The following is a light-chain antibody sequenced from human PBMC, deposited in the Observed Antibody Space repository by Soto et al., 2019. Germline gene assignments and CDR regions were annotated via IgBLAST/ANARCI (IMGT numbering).Light chain of an antibody. J-gene: IGKJ3*01. V-gene: IGKV1-39*01. CDR1: QSISSY. Sequence: DIQMTQSPSSLSASVGDRVTITCRASQSISSYLNWYQQKPGKAPKLLIYAASSLQSGVPSRFSGSGSGTDFTLTISSLQPEDFATYYCQHLFAFGPGTKVDIK. CDR3: QHLFA. CDR2: AAS.